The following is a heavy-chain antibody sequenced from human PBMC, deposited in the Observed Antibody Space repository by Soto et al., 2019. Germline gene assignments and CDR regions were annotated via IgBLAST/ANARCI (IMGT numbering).Heavy chain of an antibody. CDR2: ISPYNGKP. D-gene: IGHD3-10*01. J-gene: IGHJ4*02. CDR3: ARDRDDYGSGNYYNRIDF. V-gene: IGHV1-18*01. Sequence: ASVKVSCKASGYTFTSYGISWVRQAPGQGLEWMGGISPYNGKPNYAQRFQGRVTITADESTTTPYMERSRLKSEDTAVYYCARDRDDYGSGNYYNRIDFWGQGTLVTVSS. CDR1: GYTFTSYG.